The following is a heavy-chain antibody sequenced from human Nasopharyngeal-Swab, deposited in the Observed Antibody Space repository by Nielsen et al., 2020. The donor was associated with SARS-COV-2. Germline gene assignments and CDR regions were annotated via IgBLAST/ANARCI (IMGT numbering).Heavy chain of an antibody. Sequence: ESLKISCPVSGGPISKSCWSWIRQSPGKGLGRLGYIYYIGNSNYNPSLKSRVTISRDTTRNQFSLKLNPVTAADTAVYYCARHEPQSTGSLTNFDYWGQGTLVTVSS. CDR2: IYYIGNS. CDR3: ARHEPQSTGSLTNFDY. D-gene: IGHD2-2*01. J-gene: IGHJ4*02. V-gene: IGHV4-59*08. CDR1: GGPISKSC.